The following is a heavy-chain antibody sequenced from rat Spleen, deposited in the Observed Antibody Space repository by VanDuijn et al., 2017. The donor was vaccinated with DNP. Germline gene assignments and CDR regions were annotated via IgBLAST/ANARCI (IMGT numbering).Heavy chain of an antibody. Sequence: EVQLQESGPGLVKPSQSLSLTCSVTGYSITSNHKWTWIRKFPGNELEWQGYINNAGSTNYNPSPKSRFSITRDTSKNQFFLQVNSVRNEDTATYYCAIQLGVFDYWGQGVMVIVSS. CDR2: INNAGST. V-gene: IGHV3-3*01. CDR3: AIQLGVFDY. J-gene: IGHJ2*01. CDR1: GYSITSNHK. D-gene: IGHD5-1*01.